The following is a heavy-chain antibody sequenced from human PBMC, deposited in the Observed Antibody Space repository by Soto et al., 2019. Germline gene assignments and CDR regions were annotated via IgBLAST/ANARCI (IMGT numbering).Heavy chain of an antibody. Sequence: GGSLRLSCAASGFKFSDYSMHWVRQVPGRGLEWLAVISYDDDNKYYADPVKGRFTISRDNAKNTLSLQVNSLRAEDTAIYYCARDGYFYDRGGQYPDYWGQGTLVTVSS. CDR3: ARDGYFYDRGGQYPDY. CDR1: GFKFSDYS. D-gene: IGHD3-10*02. CDR2: ISYDDDNK. J-gene: IGHJ4*02. V-gene: IGHV3-30-3*01.